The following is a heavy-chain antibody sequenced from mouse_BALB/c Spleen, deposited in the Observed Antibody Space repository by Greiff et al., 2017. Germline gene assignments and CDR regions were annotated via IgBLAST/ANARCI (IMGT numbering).Heavy chain of an antibody. CDR3: AGYDYAWFAY. CDR1: GDSITSGY. V-gene: IGHV3-8*02. Sequence: EVKLMESGPSLVKPSQTLSLTCSVTGDSITSGYWNWIRKFPGNKLEYMGYISYSGSTYYNPSLKSRISITRDTSKNQYYLQLNSVTTEDTATYYCAGYDYAWFAYWGQGTLVTVSA. D-gene: IGHD2-4*01. CDR2: ISYSGST. J-gene: IGHJ3*01.